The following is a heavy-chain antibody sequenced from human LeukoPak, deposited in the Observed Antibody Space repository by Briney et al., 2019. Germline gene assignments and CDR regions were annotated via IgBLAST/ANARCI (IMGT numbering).Heavy chain of an antibody. D-gene: IGHD2-8*01. V-gene: IGHV3-11*05. CDR1: GFTFSSYE. CDR3: ARDNGNKYYFDY. CDR2: ISSNSKYT. J-gene: IGHJ4*02. Sequence: GGSLRLSCAASGFTFSSYEMSWIRQAPGKELEWISYISSNSKYTKYADSVKGRFTISRDNAKKSLYLQMNSLRAEDTAVYYCARDNGNKYYFDYWGQGTLVTVSS.